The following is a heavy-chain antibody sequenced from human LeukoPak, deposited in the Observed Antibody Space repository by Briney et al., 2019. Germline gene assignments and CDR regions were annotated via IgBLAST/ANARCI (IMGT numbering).Heavy chain of an antibody. CDR2: IYYSGSN. CDR3: ARFSVVTAMVRSWCDP. Sequence: SETLSLTCTVSGGSISSHYWSWIRQPPGKGLEWIGYIYYSGSNNYNPSLKSRVTISVDTYKNQFSLKLSSVTAADTAVYYCARFSVVTAMVRSWCDPWGQGTLVTVS. CDR1: GGSISSHY. D-gene: IGHD5-18*01. J-gene: IGHJ5*02. V-gene: IGHV4-59*11.